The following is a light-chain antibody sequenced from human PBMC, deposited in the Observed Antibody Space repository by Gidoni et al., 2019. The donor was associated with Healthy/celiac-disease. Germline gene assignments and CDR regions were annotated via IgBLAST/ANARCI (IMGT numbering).Light chain of an antibody. CDR2: GAS. V-gene: IGKV3-20*01. CDR3: QQYGSSRWT. J-gene: IGKJ1*01. Sequence: EIVLTQSPGTLSLSPGERATLPCRASQSVSSSYLAWSQQRPGQAPRLLIYGASSRATGIPDRFSGSGSGTDFTLTISRLEPEDFAVYYCQQYGSSRWTFGQGTKVEIK. CDR1: QSVSSSY.